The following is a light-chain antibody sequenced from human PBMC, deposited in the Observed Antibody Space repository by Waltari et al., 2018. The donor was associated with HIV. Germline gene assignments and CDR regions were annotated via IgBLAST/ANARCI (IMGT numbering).Light chain of an antibody. CDR3: TSYAGNNNYII. CDR2: EVR. V-gene: IGLV2-8*01. J-gene: IGLJ2*01. CDR1: SRHVGAFHY. Sequence: QSALTQPPSASASPGQSVTISCTGTSRHVGAFHYVSLYQHHPGKAPKPMIYEVRKRPSGVPDRFSGSKSGNTASLTVSGLQTEDEADYYCTSYAGNNNYIIFGGGTKLTVL.